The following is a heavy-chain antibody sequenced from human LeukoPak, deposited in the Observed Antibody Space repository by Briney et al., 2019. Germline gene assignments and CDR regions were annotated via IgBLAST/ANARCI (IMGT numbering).Heavy chain of an antibody. Sequence: SETLSLTCAVYGGSFSGYYWSWIRQPPGKGLEWIGEINHSGSTNYNPSLKSRVTISVDTSKNQFSLKLSSVTAADTAVYYCAREYSSGWFNYFDYWGQGTLVTVSS. CDR2: INHSGST. CDR3: AREYSSGWFNYFDY. J-gene: IGHJ4*02. CDR1: GGSFSGYY. D-gene: IGHD6-19*01. V-gene: IGHV4-34*01.